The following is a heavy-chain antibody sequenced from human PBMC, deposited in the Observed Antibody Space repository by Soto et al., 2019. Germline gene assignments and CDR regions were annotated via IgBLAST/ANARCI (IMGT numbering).Heavy chain of an antibody. D-gene: IGHD2-2*03. V-gene: IGHV5-10-1*01. CDR3: ARLDIVVVPADRRDYYYGMDV. CDR2: IDPSDSYT. CDR1: SLTSYR. J-gene: IGHJ6*02. Sequence: SLTSYRFSSVRQKTGKGLEWMGRIDPSDSYTNYSPSFQGHVTISADKSISTAYLQWSSLKASDTAMYYCARLDIVVVPADRRDYYYGMDVWGQGTTVTVSS.